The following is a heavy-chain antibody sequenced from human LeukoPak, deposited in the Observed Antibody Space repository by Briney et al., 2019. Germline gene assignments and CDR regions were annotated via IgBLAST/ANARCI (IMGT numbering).Heavy chain of an antibody. CDR3: ARDLHGGGGAFDI. CDR1: GFTVSSNY. Sequence: GGSLRLSCAASGFTVSSNYMNWVRQAPGKGLEWVSVIYSGGSAYYADSVKGRFTISRDNTKNSLYLQMNSLRAEDTAVYYCARDLHGGGGAFDIWGQGTMVTVSS. CDR2: IYSGGSA. D-gene: IGHD4-23*01. J-gene: IGHJ3*02. V-gene: IGHV3-53*01.